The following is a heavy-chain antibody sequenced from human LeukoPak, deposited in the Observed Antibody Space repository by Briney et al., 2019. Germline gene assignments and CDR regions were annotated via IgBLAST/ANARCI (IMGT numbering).Heavy chain of an antibody. CDR2: INQDGSEE. D-gene: IGHD5-12*01. Sequence: RPGGSLRLSCAASGFTFSNYWMTWVRQAPGKGLEWVAQINQDGSEEHYMDSVKARFTISRDNAKNSLSLQMNSLRAEDTAVYYCVRDGGVSGYDLIDYWGQGTLVTVSS. J-gene: IGHJ4*02. CDR3: VRDGGVSGYDLIDY. CDR1: GFTFSNYW. V-gene: IGHV3-7*01.